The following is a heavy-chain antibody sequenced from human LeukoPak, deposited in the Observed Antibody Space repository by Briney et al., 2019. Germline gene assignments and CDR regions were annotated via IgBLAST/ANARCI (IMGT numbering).Heavy chain of an antibody. D-gene: IGHD3-10*01. J-gene: IGHJ5*01. CDR3: AKEGAYPIITYDS. CDR2: IKRDGNEK. Sequence: GGSLRLSCAASGFTFSRYWMNWVRQARGKGLEWVANIKRDGNEKNYVDSVKGRFSISRDNAKNSLHLQMDSLRAEDTAVYYCAKEGAYPIITYDSWGQGALVTVSS. V-gene: IGHV3-7*01. CDR1: GFTFSRYW.